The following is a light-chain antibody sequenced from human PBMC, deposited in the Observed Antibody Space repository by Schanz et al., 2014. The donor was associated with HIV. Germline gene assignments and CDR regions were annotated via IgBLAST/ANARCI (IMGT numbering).Light chain of an antibody. CDR3: QQYGSSPYT. Sequence: EIVLTQSPGSLSLSPGGRATLSCGASQRLSSSYLAWYQQKRDQPPRLVIYATSTRAAGIPDRFSGTGSGTDFTLTISRLEPEDFAVYYCQQYGSSPYTFGQGTKLDIQ. CDR2: ATS. V-gene: IGKV3-20*01. CDR1: QRLSSSY. J-gene: IGKJ2*01.